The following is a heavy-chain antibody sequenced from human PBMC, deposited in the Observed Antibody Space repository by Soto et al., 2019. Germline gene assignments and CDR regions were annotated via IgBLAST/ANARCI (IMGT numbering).Heavy chain of an antibody. CDR2: IRGSGGST. CDR1: GFTFSSYA. J-gene: IGHJ4*02. D-gene: IGHD1-26*01. Sequence: PGGSLRLSCAASGFTFSSYAMSWVRQAPGKGLEWVSTIRGSGGSTYYADSVKGRFTISRDNSKNTLYVQMNSLRAEDTAVYYCAKESGSYYGEFDYWGQGTLVTVSS. V-gene: IGHV3-23*01. CDR3: AKESGSYYGEFDY.